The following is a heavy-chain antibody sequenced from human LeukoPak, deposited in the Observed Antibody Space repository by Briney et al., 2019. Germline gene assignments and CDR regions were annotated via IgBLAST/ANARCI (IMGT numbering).Heavy chain of an antibody. CDR3: ARARLASGGWYFAH. CDR1: GFTFSSYG. D-gene: IGHD1-26*01. Sequence: PGRSLRLSCAASGFTFSSYGMHWVRQAPGKGLEWVSVIWADEKYKDYVDSVKGRFTISRDNSGNTLCLQMSSLRAEDTAVYYCARARLASGGWYFAHWGQGTLVTVSS. CDR2: IWADEKYK. J-gene: IGHJ4*02. V-gene: IGHV3-33*01.